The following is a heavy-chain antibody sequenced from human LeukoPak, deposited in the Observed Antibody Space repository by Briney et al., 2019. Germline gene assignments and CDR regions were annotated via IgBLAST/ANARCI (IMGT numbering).Heavy chain of an antibody. V-gene: IGHV3-64*01. CDR1: GFTFSDNS. Sequence: GGSLRLSCAASGFTFSDNSMHWVRQAPGKGLEYVSVISANGAGTDYANSVKGRFTISRDNSKNTLYLQMNSLRAEDTAVYYCAKDNAYYYADYWGQGTLVTVSS. CDR3: AKDNAYYYADY. D-gene: IGHD3-10*01. J-gene: IGHJ4*02. CDR2: ISANGAGT.